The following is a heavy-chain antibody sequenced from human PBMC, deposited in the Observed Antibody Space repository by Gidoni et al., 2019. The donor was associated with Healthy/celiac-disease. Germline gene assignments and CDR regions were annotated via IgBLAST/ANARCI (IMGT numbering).Heavy chain of an antibody. CDR1: T. J-gene: IGHJ4*02. CDR3: AKDPAAGGYDGKGRVYFDY. CDR2: ISWDGGST. Sequence: TGHWVRQAPGKGLEWVSLISWDGGSTYYADSVKGRFTISRDNSKNSLYLQMNSLRTEDTALYYCAKDPAAGGYDGKGRVYFDYWGQGTLVTVSS. V-gene: IGHV3-43*01. D-gene: IGHD5-12*01.